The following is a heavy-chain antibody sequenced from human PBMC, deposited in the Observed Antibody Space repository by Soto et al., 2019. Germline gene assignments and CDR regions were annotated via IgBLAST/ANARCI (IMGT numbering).Heavy chain of an antibody. CDR1: GGTFSSYA. D-gene: IGHD4-17*01. J-gene: IGHJ4*02. V-gene: IGHV1-69*01. CDR3: ASEMTTVTTSVFDY. Sequence: QVQLVQSGAEVKKPGSSVKVSCKASGGTFSSYAISWVRQAPGQGLEWMGGIFPIFGTANYAQKFQGRVTITADESTSTAYMELSSLRSEDTAVYYCASEMTTVTTSVFDYWGQGTLVTVSS. CDR2: IFPIFGTA.